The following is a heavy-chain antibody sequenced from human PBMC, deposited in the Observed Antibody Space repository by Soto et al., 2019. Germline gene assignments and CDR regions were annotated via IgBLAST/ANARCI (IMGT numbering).Heavy chain of an antibody. CDR3: ARDSSYYYGSGILDY. J-gene: IGHJ4*02. CDR2: IYYSGST. Sequence: SETLSLTCSVSGDTIRSDYWSWIRQPPGKGLEWIGYIYYSGSTNYNPSLKSRVTISVDTSKNQFSLKLSSVTAADTAVYYCARDSSYYYGSGILDYWGQGTLVTVS. V-gene: IGHV4-59*01. D-gene: IGHD3-10*01. CDR1: GDTIRSDY.